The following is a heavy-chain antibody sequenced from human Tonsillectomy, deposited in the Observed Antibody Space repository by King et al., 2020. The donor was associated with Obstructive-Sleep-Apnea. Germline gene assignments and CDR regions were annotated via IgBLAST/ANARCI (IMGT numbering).Heavy chain of an antibody. Sequence: VQLVESGGGLVHPGGSLRLSCAASGFTFSSYAMSWVRQAPGKGLEWVSAISGSGGSTYYADSVKGRFTISRDNSKNTLYLQMNSLRAEDTAVYYCAKSGYSGYDSPYYYYYYGMDVWGQGTTVTVSS. V-gene: IGHV3-23*04. D-gene: IGHD5-12*01. CDR1: GFTFSSYA. CDR3: AKSGYSGYDSPYYYYYYGMDV. J-gene: IGHJ6*02. CDR2: ISGSGGST.